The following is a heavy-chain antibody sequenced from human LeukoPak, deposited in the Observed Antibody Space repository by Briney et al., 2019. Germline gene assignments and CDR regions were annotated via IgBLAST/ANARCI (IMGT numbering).Heavy chain of an antibody. Sequence: PSETLSLTCTVSGGSISSYYWSWIRQPAGKGLEWIGRIYTSGSTNYNPSLKSRVTMSVDTSKNQFSLKLSSVTAADTAVYYCARVRLLWFGEPGTVDYWGQGTLVTVSS. CDR1: GGSISSYY. J-gene: IGHJ4*02. CDR2: IYTSGST. D-gene: IGHD3-10*01. V-gene: IGHV4-4*07. CDR3: ARVRLLWFGEPGTVDY.